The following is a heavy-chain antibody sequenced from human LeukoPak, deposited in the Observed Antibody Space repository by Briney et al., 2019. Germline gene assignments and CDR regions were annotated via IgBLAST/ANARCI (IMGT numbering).Heavy chain of an antibody. CDR3: ARGESVAGTDLFDY. V-gene: IGHV3-21*01. D-gene: IGHD6-19*01. Sequence: GGSLRLSCAASGFTFSSYSMSWVRQAPGKGLEWVSSISSSSSYIYYADSVKGRFTISRDNAKNSLYLQMNSLRAEDTAVYYCARGESVAGTDLFDYWGQGTLVTVSS. CDR1: GFTFSSYS. J-gene: IGHJ4*02. CDR2: ISSSSSYI.